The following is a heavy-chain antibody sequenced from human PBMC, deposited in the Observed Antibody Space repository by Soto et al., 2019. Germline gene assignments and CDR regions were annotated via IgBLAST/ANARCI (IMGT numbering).Heavy chain of an antibody. D-gene: IGHD5-18*01. CDR3: ATAVDTAMVTEYYFDY. CDR1: GYTLTELS. J-gene: IGHJ4*02. V-gene: IGHV1-24*01. CDR2: FDPEDGET. Sequence: ASVKVSCKVSGYTLTELSMHWVRQAPGKGLEWMGGFDPEDGETIYAQKFQGRVTMTEDTSTDTAYMELSSLRSEDTAVYYCATAVDTAMVTEYYFDYWGQGTLVTVSS.